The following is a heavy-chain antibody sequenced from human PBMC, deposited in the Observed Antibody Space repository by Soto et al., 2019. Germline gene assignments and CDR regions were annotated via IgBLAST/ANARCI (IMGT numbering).Heavy chain of an antibody. V-gene: IGHV3-48*02. J-gene: IGHJ4*02. CDR3: VRDTSGYYYLFDY. CDR2: ISSSGGTI. CDR1: GFSFNTYS. Sequence: LRLSCAASGFSFNTYSMNWVRQAPGKGLEWVSYISSSGGTIYYADSVKGRFTVSRDNANNSLYLQMNSLRDEDTAVYYCVRDTSGYYYLFDYWGQGTLVTVSS. D-gene: IGHD3-22*01.